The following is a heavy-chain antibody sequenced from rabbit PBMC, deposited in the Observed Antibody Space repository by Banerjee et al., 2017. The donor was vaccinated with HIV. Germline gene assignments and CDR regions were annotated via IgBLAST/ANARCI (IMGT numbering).Heavy chain of an antibody. CDR2: INTGSGST. CDR1: GFDFSTNT. CDR3: ARDGASGYNFNL. D-gene: IGHD1-1*01. Sequence: QSLEESGGDLVKPGASLTLTCTASGFDFSTNTMCWVRQAPGKGLEWIGCINTGSGSTYYASWAKGRFTISKTSSTTVTLQMTSLTAADTATYCCARDGASGYNFNLGGQGTLVTVS. J-gene: IGHJ4*01. V-gene: IGHV1S40*01.